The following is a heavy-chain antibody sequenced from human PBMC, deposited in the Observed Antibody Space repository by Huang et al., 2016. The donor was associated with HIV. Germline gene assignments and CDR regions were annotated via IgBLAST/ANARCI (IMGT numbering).Heavy chain of an antibody. J-gene: IGHJ2*01. D-gene: IGHD3-16*01. CDR2: SSWNRYTI. Sequence: AQLVESGGGLVQPGRSLRLSCAASRFSFDEYAMHWVRQPPGKGLEWVAGSSWNRYTIDYADSVKGRFTISRDNAKNSLYLQMNSLRVEDTALYYCAKDIGGWGGYFDLWGRGTLVTVSS. CDR3: AKDIGGWGGYFDL. CDR1: RFSFDEYA. V-gene: IGHV3-9*01.